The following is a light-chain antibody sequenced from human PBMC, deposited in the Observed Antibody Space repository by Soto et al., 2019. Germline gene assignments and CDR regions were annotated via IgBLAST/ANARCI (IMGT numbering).Light chain of an antibody. V-gene: IGKV1-39*01. CDR1: QTFSGH. Sequence: DIQMTQSPSSLSASVGDTVTITCRANQTFSGHLNWYQQKPGKAPNLLIYGASFLQSGVPSRFSGSGSETDFTLTISSLQPDDSSTYYCQQSYRIPPTFGQGTKVEI. J-gene: IGKJ2*01. CDR3: QQSYRIPPT. CDR2: GAS.